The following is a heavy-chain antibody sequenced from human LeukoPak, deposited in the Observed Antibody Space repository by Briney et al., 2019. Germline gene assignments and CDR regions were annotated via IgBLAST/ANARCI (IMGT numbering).Heavy chain of an antibody. CDR2: INHSGST. CDR1: GGSFSGYY. Sequence: SETLSLTCAVYGGSFSGYYWSWIRQPPGKGLEWIGEINHSGSTNYNPSLKSRVTISVDTSKNQFSLKLSSVTAADTAVYYCATEAGGYSYALNWFDPWGQGTLVTVSS. CDR3: ATEAGGYSYALNWFDP. V-gene: IGHV4-34*01. D-gene: IGHD5-18*01. J-gene: IGHJ5*02.